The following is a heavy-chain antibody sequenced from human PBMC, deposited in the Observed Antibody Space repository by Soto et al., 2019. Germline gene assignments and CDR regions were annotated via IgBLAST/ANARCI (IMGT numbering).Heavy chain of an antibody. Sequence: GGSLRLSCSASGFTFSSYAMHWVRQAPGKGLEYVSAISSNGGSTYYADSVKGRFTISRDNSKNTLYLQMSSLRAEDTAVYYCVKGPLTTVIGYYYYGLDVWGQGTTVTVSS. CDR3: VKGPLTTVIGYYYYGLDV. CDR1: GFTFSSYA. CDR2: ISSNGGST. J-gene: IGHJ6*02. D-gene: IGHD4-4*01. V-gene: IGHV3-64D*06.